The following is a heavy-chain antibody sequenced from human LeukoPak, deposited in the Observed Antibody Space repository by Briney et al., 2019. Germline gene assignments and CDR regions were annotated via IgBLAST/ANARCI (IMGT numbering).Heavy chain of an antibody. D-gene: IGHD6-13*01. CDR3: AKVLYSSSWRLGAFDY. Sequence: PGGSLRLSCAASGFTFSSYSMNWVRQAPGKGLEWVSYISSSSSTIYYADSVKGRFTISRDNAKNSLYLQMNSLRAEDTAVYYCAKVLYSSSWRLGAFDYWGQGTLVTVSS. V-gene: IGHV3-48*01. J-gene: IGHJ4*02. CDR2: ISSSSSTI. CDR1: GFTFSSYS.